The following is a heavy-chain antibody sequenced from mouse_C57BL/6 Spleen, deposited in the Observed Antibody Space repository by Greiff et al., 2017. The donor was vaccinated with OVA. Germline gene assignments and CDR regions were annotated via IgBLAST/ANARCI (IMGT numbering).Heavy chain of an antibody. Sequence: VQLQQSGAELVKPGASVKISCKASGYAFSSYWMNWVKQRPGKGLEWIGQIYPGDGDTNYNGKFKGKATLTADKSSSTAYMQLSSLTSEDSAVYFCARGGITRYFDYWGQGTTLTVSS. J-gene: IGHJ2*01. CDR2: IYPGDGDT. D-gene: IGHD2-4*01. CDR3: ARGGITRYFDY. V-gene: IGHV1-80*01. CDR1: GYAFSSYW.